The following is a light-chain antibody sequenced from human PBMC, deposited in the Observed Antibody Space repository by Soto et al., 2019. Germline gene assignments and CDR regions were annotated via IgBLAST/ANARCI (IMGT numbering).Light chain of an antibody. CDR3: QQYYITPYT. V-gene: IGKV4-1*01. CDR1: QSVLQMSNNKNH. CDR2: WAS. Sequence: DIVMTQSPDSLAVSLGERATINCKSSQSVLQMSNNKNHLAWHQQKPGQPPKLLIYWASTRESGVPDRFSGSGSGTDFTLTISSLQAEDVAVYYCQQYYITPYTFGQGTKLEIK. J-gene: IGKJ2*01.